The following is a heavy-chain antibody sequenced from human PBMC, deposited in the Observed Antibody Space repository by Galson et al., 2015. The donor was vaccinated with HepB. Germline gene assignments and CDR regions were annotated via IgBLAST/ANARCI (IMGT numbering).Heavy chain of an antibody. D-gene: IGHD3-16*01. CDR3: ARVGRDLTWGTRFDMDL. CDR1: GFTFSNYE. Sequence: SLRLSCAASGFTFSNYEMNWVRQAPGKGLEWVSYISSSGNTIYYADSVKGRFGVFGDSANNSLYLQMNSLRAEDTGVYYCARVGRDLTWGTRFDMDLWGQGTTVIVSS. V-gene: IGHV3-48*03. CDR2: ISSSGNTI. J-gene: IGHJ6*02.